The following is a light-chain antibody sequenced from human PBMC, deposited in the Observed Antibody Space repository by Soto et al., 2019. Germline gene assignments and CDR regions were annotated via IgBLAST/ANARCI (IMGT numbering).Light chain of an antibody. CDR2: GAS. J-gene: IGKJ1*01. Sequence: EIVMTQSPATLSVSPGERATLSCRASQSVSSNLAWYQQKPGQAPRLLIYGASTRATGVPARFSDSGSGTEFTLTISSLQSEDFAVYYCQQYNTWPPGTFGPGTKVEIK. CDR3: QQYNTWPPGT. CDR1: QSVSSN. V-gene: IGKV3-15*01.